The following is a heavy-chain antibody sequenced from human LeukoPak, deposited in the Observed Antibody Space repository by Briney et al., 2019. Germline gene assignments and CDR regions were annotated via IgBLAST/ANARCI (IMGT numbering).Heavy chain of an antibody. D-gene: IGHD3-16*01. CDR1: GFTFSSYG. J-gene: IGHJ4*02. Sequence: GRSLRLSCAASGFTFSSYGMHWVRQAPGKGLEWVAVISYDGSNKYYADSVKGRFTISRDNSKNTLYLQMNSLRAEDTAVYYCAKDDPPFHAFDYWGQGTLVTVSS. CDR2: ISYDGSNK. CDR3: AKDDPPFHAFDY. V-gene: IGHV3-30*18.